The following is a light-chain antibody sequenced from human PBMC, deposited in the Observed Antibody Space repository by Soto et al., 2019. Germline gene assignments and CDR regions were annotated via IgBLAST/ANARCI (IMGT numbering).Light chain of an antibody. Sequence: DVVMTQSPLSLPVTLGQPASISCRSSQSLVHNNGNTYLAWFQQRPGQSPRRLIYQVSNRDSGVPDRFSGSGSGTDVTLKISRVEAEDFGVYHCMQGTHGPHTFGQGTKLEIK. V-gene: IGKV2-30*02. CDR3: MQGTHGPHT. J-gene: IGKJ2*01. CDR2: QVS. CDR1: QSLVHNNGNTY.